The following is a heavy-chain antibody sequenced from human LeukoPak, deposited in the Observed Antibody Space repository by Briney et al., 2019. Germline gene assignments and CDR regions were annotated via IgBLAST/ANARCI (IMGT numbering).Heavy chain of an antibody. Sequence: ASVKVSCKASGYTFTGCFMHWVRQAPGQGLEWMGWINPNTGGTNYAQKFQGRFTMTRDTSISTAYMELSRLRSDDTAVYYCARASRITIFGVFNHWGQGTLVTVSS. J-gene: IGHJ4*02. V-gene: IGHV1-2*02. CDR2: INPNTGGT. D-gene: IGHD3-3*01. CDR3: ARASRITIFGVFNH. CDR1: GYTFTGCF.